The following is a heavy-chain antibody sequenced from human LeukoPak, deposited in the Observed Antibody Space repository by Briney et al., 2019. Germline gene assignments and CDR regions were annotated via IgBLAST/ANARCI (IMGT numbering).Heavy chain of an antibody. V-gene: IGHV3-9*03. CDR2: ISWNSGSI. Sequence: GGSLRLSCAASGFTFDDYAMHWVPQAPGKGLEWVSGISWNSGSIGYADSVKGRFTISRDNAKNSLYLQMNSLRAEDMALYYCAKVAAAGTTSLGMDVWGKGTTVTVSS. CDR3: AKVAAAGTTSLGMDV. J-gene: IGHJ6*04. D-gene: IGHD6-13*01. CDR1: GFTFDDYA.